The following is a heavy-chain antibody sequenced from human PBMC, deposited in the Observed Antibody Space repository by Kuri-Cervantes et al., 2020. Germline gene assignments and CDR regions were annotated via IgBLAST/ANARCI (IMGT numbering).Heavy chain of an antibody. Sequence: GESLKISCAASGFTFSSYGMHWVHQAPGNGLEWVTFIRYDGRNKDYVDSVKGRFSISRDNSKNTLYLQMNNLRAEDKAVDYCANESQWELLDHWGQGTLVTVSS. CDR1: GFTFSSYG. CDR3: ANESQWELLDH. J-gene: IGHJ4*02. D-gene: IGHD1-26*01. V-gene: IGHV3-30*02. CDR2: IRYDGRNK.